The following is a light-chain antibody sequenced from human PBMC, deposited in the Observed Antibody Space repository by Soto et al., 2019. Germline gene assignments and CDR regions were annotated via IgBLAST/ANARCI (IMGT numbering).Light chain of an antibody. Sequence: EIVLTQSPGTLSLSPGERATLSCRASQSVSSSYLAWYRQKPGQAPRLLIYGASGRTAGITDRFSGSGSGTAFTPTTSSLLPEDVAVYYCQQYGSSPLFTFGPGTKVDIK. CDR2: GAS. V-gene: IGKV3-20*01. J-gene: IGKJ3*01. CDR3: QQYGSSPLFT. CDR1: QSVSSSY.